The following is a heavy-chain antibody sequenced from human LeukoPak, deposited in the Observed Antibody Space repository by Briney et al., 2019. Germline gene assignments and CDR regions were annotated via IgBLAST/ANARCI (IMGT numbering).Heavy chain of an antibody. D-gene: IGHD3-16*01. CDR1: GFTFSDYY. V-gene: IGHV3-11*04. Sequence: GGSLRLSCAASGFTFSDYYMSWIRQAPGKGLEWVSYISSSGSTIYYADSVRGRFTISRDNAKNSLYLQMNSLRAEDTAVYYCARDSNYDYIWGSYWGQGTLVTVSS. CDR3: ARDSNYDYIWGSY. J-gene: IGHJ4*02. CDR2: ISSSGSTI.